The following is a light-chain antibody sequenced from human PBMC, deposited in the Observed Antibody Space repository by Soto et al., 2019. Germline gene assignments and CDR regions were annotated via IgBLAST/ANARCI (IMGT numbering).Light chain of an antibody. CDR1: QSVSSN. J-gene: IGKJ4*01. Sequence: EMVLTQSPGTLSLSPGERATLSCRASQSVSSNLAWYQQKPGQAPRLLIYGASTRATGIPARFSGSGSGTEFTLTISSLQSEDFAVYYCQQYNNWPRTFGGGTKVDIK. CDR3: QQYNNWPRT. CDR2: GAS. V-gene: IGKV3-15*01.